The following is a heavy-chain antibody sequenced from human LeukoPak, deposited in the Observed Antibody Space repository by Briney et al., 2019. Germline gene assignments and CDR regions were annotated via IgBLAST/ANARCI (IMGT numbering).Heavy chain of an antibody. J-gene: IGHJ4*02. CDR3: AREGNVLLWFGELFPLDY. Sequence: ASVKVSCKASGYTFTSYGISWVRQAPGQGLERMGWISAYNGNTNYAQKLQGRVTMTTDTSTSTAYMELRSLRSDDTAVYYCAREGNVLLWFGELFPLDYWGQGTLVTVSS. CDR2: ISAYNGNT. V-gene: IGHV1-18*01. CDR1: GYTFTSYG. D-gene: IGHD3-10*01.